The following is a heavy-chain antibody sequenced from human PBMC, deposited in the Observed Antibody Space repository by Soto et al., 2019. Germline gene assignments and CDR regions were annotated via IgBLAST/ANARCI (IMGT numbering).Heavy chain of an antibody. J-gene: IGHJ1*01. V-gene: IGHV3-66*01. D-gene: IGHD5-12*01. CDR3: TKSRGTPGAEYFQH. CDR1: GFTVSGNY. Sequence: GGSLRLSCAASGFTVSGNYMSWVRQAPGKGLEWVSAIYTGGSTYYADSVKGRFTISRDNSKNTLYLQMNSLRAEDTAMYYCTKSRGTPGAEYFQHWGQGTLVTVPS. CDR2: IYTGGST.